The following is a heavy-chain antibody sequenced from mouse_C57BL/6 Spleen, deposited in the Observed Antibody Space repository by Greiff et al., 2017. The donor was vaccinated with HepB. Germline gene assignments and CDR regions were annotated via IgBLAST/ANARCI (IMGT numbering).Heavy chain of an antibody. J-gene: IGHJ2*01. CDR3: ARHEGIWDY. CDR2: IDPSDSYT. Sequence: VQLQQPGAELVMPGASVKLSCKASGYTFTSYWMHWVKQRPGQGLEWIGEIDPSDSYTNYNQKFKGKSTLTVDKSSSTAYMQLSSLTSEDSAVYYCARHEGIWDYWGQGTTLTGSS. V-gene: IGHV1-69*01. CDR1: GYTFTSYW.